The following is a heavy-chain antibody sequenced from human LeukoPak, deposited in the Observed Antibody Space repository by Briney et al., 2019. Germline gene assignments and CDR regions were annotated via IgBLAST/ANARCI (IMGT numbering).Heavy chain of an antibody. V-gene: IGHV3-48*03. CDR3: ARDPHPYYYYYMDV. J-gene: IGHJ6*03. CDR1: GFTFSSYE. CDR2: ISSSGSTI. Sequence: PGGSLRLSCAASGFTFSSYEMNWVRQAPGKGLEWVSYISSSGSTIYYADSVEGRFTISRDNAKNSLYLQMNSLRAEDTAVYYCARDPHPYYYYYMDVWGKGTTVTVSS.